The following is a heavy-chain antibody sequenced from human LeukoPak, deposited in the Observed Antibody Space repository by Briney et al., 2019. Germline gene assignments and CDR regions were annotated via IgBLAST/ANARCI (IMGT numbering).Heavy chain of an antibody. J-gene: IGHJ4*02. D-gene: IGHD6-6*01. CDR2: INPNSGGT. CDR1: GYTFSGYY. CDR3: ARVGRAFTARSSFFDS. V-gene: IGHV1-2*02. Sequence: ASVKVSCKASGYTFSGYYMHWVRQAPGQGLEWMGWINPNSGGTNYAQKFQGRVTMTRDTSISTAYMELIRLRSADTAVYYCARVGRAFTARSSFFDSWGQGTLVTVSS.